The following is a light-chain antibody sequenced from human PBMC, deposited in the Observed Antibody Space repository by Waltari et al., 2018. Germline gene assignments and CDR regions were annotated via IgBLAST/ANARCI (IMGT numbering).Light chain of an antibody. Sequence: DIQMTQSPSTLSASVRDRVTITCRASQSVRNWLAWYQQQPGKAPKLLIHKASSLESGVPSRFSGSGSGTEFTLTISSLHPDDFATYYCQQYSSYPLTFGGGTKVEIK. CDR2: KAS. CDR3: QQYSSYPLT. V-gene: IGKV1-5*03. CDR1: QSVRNW. J-gene: IGKJ4*01.